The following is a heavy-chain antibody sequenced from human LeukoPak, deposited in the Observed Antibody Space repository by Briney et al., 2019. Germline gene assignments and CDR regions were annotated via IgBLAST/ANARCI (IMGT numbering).Heavy chain of an antibody. CDR2: INSDGSST. D-gene: IGHD5-24*01. J-gene: IGHJ4*02. CDR3: ARFSRKDDPYYFDY. Sequence: GGSLRLSCAASGFTFSSYWMHWVRQAPGKGLVWVSRINSDGSSTSYADSVKGRFTISRDNAKNTLYLQMNSLRAEDTAVYYCARFSRKDDPYYFDYWGQGTLVTVSS. CDR1: GFTFSSYW. V-gene: IGHV3-74*01.